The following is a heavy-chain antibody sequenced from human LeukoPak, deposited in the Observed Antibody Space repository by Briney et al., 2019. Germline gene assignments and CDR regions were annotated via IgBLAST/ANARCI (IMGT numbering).Heavy chain of an antibody. J-gene: IGHJ4*02. Sequence: PGGSLRLSCAASGFTFSSYSINWVRQAPGKGLEWVSYISSSSSTIYYADSVKGRFTISRDNAKNSLYLQMNSLRAEDTAVYYCARDDILEPSTPFDYWGQGTLVTVSS. CDR1: GFTFSSYS. V-gene: IGHV3-48*04. CDR2: ISSSSSTI. CDR3: ARDDILEPSTPFDY. D-gene: IGHD2-15*01.